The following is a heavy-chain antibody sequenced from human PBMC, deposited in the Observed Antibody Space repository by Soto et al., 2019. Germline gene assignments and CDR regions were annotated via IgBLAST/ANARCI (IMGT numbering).Heavy chain of an antibody. V-gene: IGHV3-23*01. CDR3: ARPTVTTDYCYYYGLDV. D-gene: IGHD4-17*01. Sequence: EVQLLESGGGLVQPGGSLRRSCAASGFTFSSYAMSWVRLAPGKGLEWVSAISGSGGSTYYADSVKGRFTISRDNSKTTLYLQMNSLRAEDTSVYYCARPTVTTDYCYYYGLDVWGQWTTVTVS. CDR2: ISGSGGST. J-gene: IGHJ6*02. CDR1: GFTFSSYA.